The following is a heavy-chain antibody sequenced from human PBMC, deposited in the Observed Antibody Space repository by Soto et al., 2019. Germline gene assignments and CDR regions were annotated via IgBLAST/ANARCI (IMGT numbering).Heavy chain of an antibody. V-gene: IGHV3-21*01. CDR3: ARLGKDPYYDILTGSYYFDY. CDR2: ISSSSSYI. D-gene: IGHD3-9*01. J-gene: IGHJ4*02. CDR1: GFTFSSYS. Sequence: GGSLRLSCAASGFTFSSYSMNWVRQAPGKGLEWVSSISSSSSYIYYADSVKGRFTISRDNAKNSLYLQMNSLRAEDTAVYYCARLGKDPYYDILTGSYYFDYWGQGTLVTVSS.